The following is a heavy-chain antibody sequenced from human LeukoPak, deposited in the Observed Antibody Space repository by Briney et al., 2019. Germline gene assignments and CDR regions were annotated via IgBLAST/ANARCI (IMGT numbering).Heavy chain of an antibody. CDR1: GYTLTELS. D-gene: IGHD2/OR15-2a*01. CDR2: INPSGGST. CDR3: ARDSDKNIDY. Sequence: ASVKVSCKVSGYTLTELSMHWVRQAPGQGLEWMGIINPSGGSTSYAQKFQGRVTMTRDTSTSTVYMELSSLRSEDTAVYYCARDSDKNIDYWGQGTLVTVSS. J-gene: IGHJ4*02. V-gene: IGHV1-46*01.